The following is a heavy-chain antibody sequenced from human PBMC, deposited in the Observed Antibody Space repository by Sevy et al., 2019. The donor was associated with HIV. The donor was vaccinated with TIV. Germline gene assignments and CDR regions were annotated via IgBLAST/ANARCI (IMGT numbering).Heavy chain of an antibody. CDR2: FSGCGGST. D-gene: IGHD3-10*01. V-gene: IGHV3-23*01. Sequence: GGSLRLSCAASGFTFSSYAMSWVRQAPGKGLEWVSGFSGCGGSTYYAYSVKGRFTISRDNSKNTLYLQMNSLRAEDTAVYYCARVAGSGTYYSGDFDYWGQGTLVTVSS. J-gene: IGHJ4*02. CDR1: GFTFSSYA. CDR3: ARVAGSGTYYSGDFDY.